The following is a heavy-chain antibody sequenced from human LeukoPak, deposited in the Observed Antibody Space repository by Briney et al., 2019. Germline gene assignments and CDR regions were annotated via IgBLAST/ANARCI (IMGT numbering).Heavy chain of an antibody. D-gene: IGHD2-2*01. CDR3: AKDSGPVVPALKYYYYYMDV. J-gene: IGHJ6*03. Sequence: GGSLRLSCAASGFTFSSYGMHWVRQAPGKGLEWVAFIRYDGSNKYYADSVKGRFTISRDNSKNTLYLQMNSLRAEDTAVYYCAKDSGPVVPALKYYYYYMDVWGKGTTVTVSS. CDR1: GFTFSSYG. V-gene: IGHV3-30*02. CDR2: IRYDGSNK.